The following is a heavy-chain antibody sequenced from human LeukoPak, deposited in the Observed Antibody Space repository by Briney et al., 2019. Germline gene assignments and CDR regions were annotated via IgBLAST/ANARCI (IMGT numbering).Heavy chain of an antibody. CDR3: ATVAKYFYDNSGYPLGY. J-gene: IGHJ4*02. Sequence: GGSLRLSCAASGFTFSSYAMSWVRQAPGKGLEWVSAISGSGGSTYCADSVKGRFTISRDNSKNTLYLQMNSLRAEDTAVYYCATVAKYFYDNSGYPLGYWGQGTLVTVSS. D-gene: IGHD3-22*01. CDR1: GFTFSSYA. CDR2: ISGSGGST. V-gene: IGHV3-23*01.